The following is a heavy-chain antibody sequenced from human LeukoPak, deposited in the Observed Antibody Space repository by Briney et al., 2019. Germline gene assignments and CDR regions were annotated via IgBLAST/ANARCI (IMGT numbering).Heavy chain of an antibody. CDR3: ARAQRDYYDSSGQETNFDY. CDR2: IYHSGST. D-gene: IGHD3-22*01. CDR1: GGSISSSNW. V-gene: IGHV4-4*02. J-gene: IGHJ4*02. Sequence: SKTLSLTCAVSGGSISSSNWWSWVRQPPGKGLEWIGEIYHSGSTNYNPSLKSRVTISVDKSKNQFSLKLSSVTAADTAVYYCARAQRDYYDSSGQETNFDYWGQGTLVTVSS.